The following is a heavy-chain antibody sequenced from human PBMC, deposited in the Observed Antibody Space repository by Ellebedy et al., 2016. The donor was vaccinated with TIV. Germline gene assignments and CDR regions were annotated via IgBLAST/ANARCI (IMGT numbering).Heavy chain of an antibody. V-gene: IGHV3-53*01. J-gene: IGHJ4*02. D-gene: IGHD6-19*01. Sequence: GESLKISCAASGFTVSSNYMSWVRQAPGKGLEWVSVIYSGGSTYYADSVKGRFTISRGNSKNTLDLQMNSLRAEDTAVYYSARDMSVAGTSRGGKEDYWGQGTLVTVSS. CDR2: IYSGGST. CDR1: GFTVSSNY. CDR3: ARDMSVAGTSRGGKEDY.